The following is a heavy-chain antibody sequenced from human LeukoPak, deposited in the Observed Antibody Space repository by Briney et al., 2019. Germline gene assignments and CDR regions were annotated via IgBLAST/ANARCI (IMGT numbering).Heavy chain of an antibody. V-gene: IGHV1-18*01. J-gene: IGHJ4*02. CDR3: ARNKAYTSGCYDY. D-gene: IGHD6-19*01. CDR1: GYTFTCYG. CDR2: ISGYNGNT. Sequence: ASVKVSCKASGYTFTCYGISWVRQAPGQGLEWVGWISGYNGNTNYAQKLQGRVTMTTDTSTSTVYMELRSLRSDDTAIYSCARNKAYTSGCYDYWGQGTLVTVSS.